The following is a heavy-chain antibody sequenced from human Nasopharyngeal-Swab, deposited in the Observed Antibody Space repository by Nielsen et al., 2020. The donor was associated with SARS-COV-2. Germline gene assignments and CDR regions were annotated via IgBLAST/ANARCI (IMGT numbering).Heavy chain of an antibody. D-gene: IGHD2-2*01. V-gene: IGHV3-23*01. CDR3: ARNRYCDSTTCRKEFDY. CDR1: GFTFSNYA. Sequence: GESLKISCTASGFTFSNYAMTWVRQAPGKGLEWVSSIRVSGDTTYYADSVKGRFTISRDNSKNTLYLLINSLRAEDTAMFYCARNRYCDSTTCRKEFDYWGQGTLVTVSS. J-gene: IGHJ4*02. CDR2: IRVSGDTT.